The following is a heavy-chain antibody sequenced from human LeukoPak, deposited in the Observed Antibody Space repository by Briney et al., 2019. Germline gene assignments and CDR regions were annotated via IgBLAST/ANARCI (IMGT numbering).Heavy chain of an antibody. D-gene: IGHD1-1*01. CDR1: GASVTGYY. Sequence: PSETLSLTCTVSGASVTGYYWSWIRQSPDKGLEWVGYVYYSGITNFNPALKRRVTMSLDVHKKHSLLQLTSGTAADAAAYYYSRDAGYRSNWPPRAWFAPWGQGTLVAVPS. CDR3: SRDAGYRSNWPPRAWFAP. V-gene: IGHV4-59*02. J-gene: IGHJ5*02. CDR2: VYYSGIT.